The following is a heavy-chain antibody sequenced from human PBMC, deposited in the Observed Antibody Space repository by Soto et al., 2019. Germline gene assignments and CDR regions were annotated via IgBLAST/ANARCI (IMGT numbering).Heavy chain of an antibody. J-gene: IGHJ6*03. V-gene: IGHV4-39*07. CDR2: IYYSGST. CDR1: GGSISSSSYY. CDR3: ARAVPPPGSGYSSSWGQVGYYYMDV. D-gene: IGHD6-13*01. Sequence: SETLSLTCTVSGGSISSSSYYGGWIRQPPGKGLEWIGSIYYSGSTYYNPSLKSRVTISVDTSKNQFSLKLSSVTAADTAVYYCARAVPPPGSGYSSSWGQVGYYYMDVWGKGTTVTVSS.